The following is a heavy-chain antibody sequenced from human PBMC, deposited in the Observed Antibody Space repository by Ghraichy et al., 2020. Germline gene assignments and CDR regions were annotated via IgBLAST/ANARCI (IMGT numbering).Heavy chain of an antibody. J-gene: IGHJ6*02. CDR2: IYYSGST. CDR1: GGSITNNGYL. D-gene: IGHD3-3*01. Sequence: SETLSLTCTVSGGSITNNGYLWGWIRQPPGQGLEWIGYIYYSGSTSYNPSLKSRVTISVDTSKNQFSLKLSSVTAADTAVYYCARRSGYIVGGMDVWGQGTTVTVSS. V-gene: IGHV4-31*03. CDR3: ARRSGYIVGGMDV.